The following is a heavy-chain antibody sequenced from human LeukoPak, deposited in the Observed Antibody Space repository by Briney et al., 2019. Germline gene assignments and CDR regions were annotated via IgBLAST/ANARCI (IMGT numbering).Heavy chain of an antibody. V-gene: IGHV4-39*01. CDR3: ARRVGTTDPLWDY. Sequence: SETLSLTCTVSGGSISSSSYYCGWIRQPPGKGLEWIGSIYYSGSTYYNPSLKSRVTISVDTSKNQFSLKLSSVTAADTAVYYCARRVGTTDPLWDYWGQGTLVTVSS. D-gene: IGHD4-17*01. CDR1: GGSISSSSYY. CDR2: IYYSGST. J-gene: IGHJ4*02.